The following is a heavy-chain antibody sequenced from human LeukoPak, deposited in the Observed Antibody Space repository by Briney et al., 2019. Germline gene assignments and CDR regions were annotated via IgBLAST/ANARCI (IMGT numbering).Heavy chain of an antibody. J-gene: IGHJ3*02. CDR2: INHSGST. CDR3: ARDDAFDI. CDR1: GFTFSSYW. Sequence: GSLRLSCAASGFTFSSYWMNWARQAPGKGLEWIGEINHSGSTNYNPSLKSRVTISVDTSKNQFSLKLSSVTAADTAVYYCARDDAFDIWGQGTMVTVSS. V-gene: IGHV4-34*01.